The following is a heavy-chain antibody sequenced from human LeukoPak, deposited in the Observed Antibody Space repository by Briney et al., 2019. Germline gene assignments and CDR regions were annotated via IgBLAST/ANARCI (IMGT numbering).Heavy chain of an antibody. CDR2: INPSGGST. V-gene: IGHV1-46*01. CDR3: AREDCSGGSCYSVYGY. D-gene: IGHD2-15*01. CDR1: GYTFTSFY. J-gene: IGHJ4*02. Sequence: ASVKVSCKASGYTFTSFYMQWVRQAPGQGLEWMGIINPSGGSTNYAQKFQGRVSMTRDTSTSTVYMELSSLRSEDTAVYYCAREDCSGGSCYSVYGYWGQGTLVTVSS.